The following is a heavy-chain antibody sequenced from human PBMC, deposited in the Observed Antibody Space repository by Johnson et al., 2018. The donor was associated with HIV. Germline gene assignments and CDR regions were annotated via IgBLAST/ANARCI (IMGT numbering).Heavy chain of an antibody. Sequence: VQLVESGGGLVQPGGSLRLSCAASGFTVSSNYMSWVRQAPGKGLEWVSVVYSGGPTEYADSVMGRFTISRDNSKNTPYLQMNSLRAEDTAVYYCASEGDGGAFDIWGQGTMVTVSS. D-gene: IGHD3-16*01. J-gene: IGHJ3*02. CDR3: ASEGDGGAFDI. CDR1: GFTVSSNY. CDR2: VYSGGPT. V-gene: IGHV3-66*01.